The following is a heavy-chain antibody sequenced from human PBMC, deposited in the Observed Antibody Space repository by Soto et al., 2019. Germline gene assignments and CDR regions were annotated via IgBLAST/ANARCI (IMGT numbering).Heavy chain of an antibody. Sequence: QVQLQQSGPGLVKPSQTLSLTCAISGDSVSSTSTAWSWIRQAPSRGLEWLGRTYYRSNWYSDYAVSVKSRITINPDTSKNQFSLQLKSVTPEDTAVYYCARVSYYSGWVWGQGTLVTVSS. CDR1: GDSVSSTSTA. D-gene: IGHD6-19*01. V-gene: IGHV6-1*01. CDR2: TYYRSNWYS. J-gene: IGHJ4*02. CDR3: ARVSYYSGWV.